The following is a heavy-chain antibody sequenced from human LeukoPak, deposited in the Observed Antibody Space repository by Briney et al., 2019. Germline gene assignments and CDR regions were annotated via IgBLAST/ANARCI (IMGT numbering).Heavy chain of an antibody. CDR3: AAYGDYVGYFDY. CDR1: GFTFRNYA. Sequence: PGGSLRLSCAASGFTFRNYAMHWVRQAPGKGLEWLTIISYDGTIKNYADSVKGRFTISRDNAKNSLYLQMNSLRAEDTAVYYCAAYGDYVGYFDYWGQGTLVTVSS. D-gene: IGHD4-17*01. J-gene: IGHJ4*02. CDR2: ISYDGTIK. V-gene: IGHV3-30*04.